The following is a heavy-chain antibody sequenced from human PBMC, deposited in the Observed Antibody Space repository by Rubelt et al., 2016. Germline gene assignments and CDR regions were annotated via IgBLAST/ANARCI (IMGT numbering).Heavy chain of an antibody. CDR2: MYYSGST. D-gene: IGHD2-21*01. J-gene: IGHJ5*02. Sequence: QVQLQESGPGLVKPSETLSLICTVFGGSISSYYWSWMRQPPGRGLEWIGYMYYSGSTNYNPSLKNRVTMSLDTSKNQVSRKLGSGTTGDTAAYYCAGVNSQRDARWFDPWGQGTLVTVSS. CDR3: AGVNSQRDARWFDP. CDR1: GGSISSYY. V-gene: IGHV4-59*01.